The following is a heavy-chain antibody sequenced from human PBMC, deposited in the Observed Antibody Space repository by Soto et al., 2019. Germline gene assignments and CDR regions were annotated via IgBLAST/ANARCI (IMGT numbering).Heavy chain of an antibody. Sequence: GGSLRLSCAASGFTFSSYAMSWVRQAPGKGLEWVSYISSSGLTTYYADFAEGRFTISRDNAKDSLYLHLNSPRVGDTAVYYCARYGTRGDWWGLGTQVTVSS. D-gene: IGHD3-10*01. J-gene: IGHJ5*01. CDR1: GFTFSSYA. CDR3: ARYGTRGDW. V-gene: IGHV3-48*04. CDR2: ISSSGLTT.